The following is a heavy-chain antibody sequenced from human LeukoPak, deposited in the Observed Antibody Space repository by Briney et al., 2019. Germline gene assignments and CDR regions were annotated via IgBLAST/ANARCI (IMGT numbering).Heavy chain of an antibody. V-gene: IGHV4-59*08. Sequence: SETLSLTCTVSGGSISTYYWSWIRQPPGQGLEWIGYIRYSGSANYNPSLRSRVTISIDTSKNQFSLKLSSVTAADTAVYHCARLVYDSRGYYFDYWGQGTLVTVSS. D-gene: IGHD3-22*01. CDR3: ARLVYDSRGYYFDY. J-gene: IGHJ4*02. CDR1: GGSISTYY. CDR2: IRYSGSA.